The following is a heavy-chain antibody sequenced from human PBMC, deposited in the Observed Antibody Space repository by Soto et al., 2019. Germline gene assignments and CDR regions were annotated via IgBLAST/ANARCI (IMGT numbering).Heavy chain of an antibody. CDR1: GGSISSYY. CDR2: IYYSGST. Sequence: QVQLQESGPGLVKPSETLSLTCTVSGGSISSYYWSWIRQPPGKGLEWIGYIYYSGSTNYNPSLKSRVTISVDTSKNQFSLKLSSVTAADTAVYYCASFYSSSSGSSYFDYWGQGTLVTVSS. D-gene: IGHD6-6*01. V-gene: IGHV4-59*01. J-gene: IGHJ4*02. CDR3: ASFYSSSSGSSYFDY.